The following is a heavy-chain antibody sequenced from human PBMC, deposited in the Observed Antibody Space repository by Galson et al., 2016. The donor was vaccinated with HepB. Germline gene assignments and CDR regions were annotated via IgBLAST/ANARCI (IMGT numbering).Heavy chain of an antibody. V-gene: IGHV3-21*01. CDR1: GFMFSSYS. J-gene: IGHJ5*02. CDR3: ARLGGYCSSKSCYTDEFDP. D-gene: IGHD2-2*02. Sequence: SLRLSCAASGFMFSSYSMNWVRQAPGKGLEWVSSISSSSEYIYYTDSVKGRFTISRDNAKDSLFLQMNSLRAEDTAVYYCARLGGYCSSKSCYTDEFDPWGQGTLVTVSS. CDR2: ISSSSEYI.